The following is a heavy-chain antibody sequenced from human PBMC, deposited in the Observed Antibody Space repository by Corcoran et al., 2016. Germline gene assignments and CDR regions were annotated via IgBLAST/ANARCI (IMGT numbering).Heavy chain of an antibody. V-gene: IGHV4-34*01. CDR2: INHSGST. D-gene: IGHD3-10*01. J-gene: IGHJ4*02. CDR1: GGSFSGYY. Sequence: QVRLQQWGAGLLKPSETLSLTCAVYGGSFSGYYWSWIRQPPGKGLEWIGEINHSGSTNYNPSLKSRVTISVDTSKNQFSLKLSSVTAADTAVYYCARAGYYYGARAFDYWGQGTLVTVSS. CDR3: ARAGYYYGARAFDY.